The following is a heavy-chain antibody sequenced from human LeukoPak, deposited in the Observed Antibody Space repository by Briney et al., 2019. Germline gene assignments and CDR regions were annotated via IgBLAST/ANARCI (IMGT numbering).Heavy chain of an antibody. D-gene: IGHD3-10*01. CDR3: ARVRTYSYGSGSYYWDYYFDY. Sequence: ASVKVSCKASGYSFTAQYMHWVRQAPGQGLEWMGWINPDNGNTIYAQKVQGRLTMTTDTSTTTAYMELRSLRSDDTAVYYCARVRTYSYGSGSYYWDYYFDYWGLGTLVTVSS. J-gene: IGHJ4*02. CDR1: GYSFTAQY. CDR2: INPDNGNT. V-gene: IGHV1-18*01.